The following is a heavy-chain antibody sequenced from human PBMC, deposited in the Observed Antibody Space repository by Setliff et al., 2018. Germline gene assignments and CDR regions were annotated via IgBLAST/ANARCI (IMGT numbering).Heavy chain of an antibody. CDR1: GGSISSHY. V-gene: IGHV4-59*11. J-gene: IGHJ4*02. CDR2: IYYSGST. Sequence: SETLSLTCTVSGGSISSHYWSWIRRPPGKGLEWIGYIYYSGSTNYNPSLKSRVTISVDTSKNQFSLKLSSVTAADTAVYYCARRAGAAYFDYWGQGTLVTVSS. D-gene: IGHD1-26*01. CDR3: ARRAGAAYFDY.